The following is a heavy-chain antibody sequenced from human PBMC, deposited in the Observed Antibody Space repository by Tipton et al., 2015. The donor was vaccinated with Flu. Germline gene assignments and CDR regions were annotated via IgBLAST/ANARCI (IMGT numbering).Heavy chain of an antibody. J-gene: IGHJ4*02. CDR3: ARSRIPELGPFY. Sequence: TLSLTCAVYSGSFSGYFWSWIRQPPGKGLEWIGEINHSGSTNYNPSLKSRVTISVDTSKNQFSLKLSSVTAADTAVYYCARSRIPELGPFYWGQRTRVTV. CDR1: SGSFSGYF. V-gene: IGHV4-34*01. D-gene: IGHD6-13*01. CDR2: INHSGST.